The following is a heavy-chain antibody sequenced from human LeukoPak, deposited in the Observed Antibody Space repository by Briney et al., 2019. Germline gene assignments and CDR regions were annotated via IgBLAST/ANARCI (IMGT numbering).Heavy chain of an antibody. Sequence: GGSLRLSCAASGFTFSDYGMYWVRQAPGKGLEWVGVIWYDGSNKYYAGSVKGRFTISRDNAKNKLYLQMNSLRAEDTAVYYCARDQAGTTNAIDYWGQGTLVTVSS. V-gene: IGHV3-33*01. J-gene: IGHJ4*02. CDR3: ARDQAGTTNAIDY. CDR1: GFTFSDYG. D-gene: IGHD1/OR15-1a*01. CDR2: IWYDGSNK.